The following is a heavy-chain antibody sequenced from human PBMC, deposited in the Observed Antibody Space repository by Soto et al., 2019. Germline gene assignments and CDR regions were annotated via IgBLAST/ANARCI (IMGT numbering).Heavy chain of an antibody. V-gene: IGHV3-23*01. CDR3: AKFYGGNSAHTYTIDP. D-gene: IGHD2-21*02. CDR1: GFTFSSYA. J-gene: IGHJ5*02. Sequence: EVKLLESGGGLVQPGGSLRLSCAASGFTFSSYAMSWVRQAPGKGLEWVSTISSSGGSTHYADSVKGRFTISRDNSKNTLYLQMNSRRAEDTAVYYCAKFYGGNSAHTYTIDPWGQGTLVTVSS. CDR2: ISSSGGST.